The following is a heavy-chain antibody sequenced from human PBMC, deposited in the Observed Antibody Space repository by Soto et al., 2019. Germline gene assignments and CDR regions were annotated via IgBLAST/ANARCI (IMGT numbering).Heavy chain of an antibody. J-gene: IGHJ4*02. D-gene: IGHD2-15*01. CDR2: ISGSGGST. V-gene: IGHV3-23*01. CDR3: AKGKDIVVVVATYFDY. CDR1: GFTFSSYA. Sequence: GGSLRLSCAASGFTFSSYAMSWVRQAPGKGLEWVSAISGSGGSTYYADSVKGRVTISRDNSKNTLDLQMNSLRAEDTAVYYCAKGKDIVVVVATYFDYWGQGTLVTVSS.